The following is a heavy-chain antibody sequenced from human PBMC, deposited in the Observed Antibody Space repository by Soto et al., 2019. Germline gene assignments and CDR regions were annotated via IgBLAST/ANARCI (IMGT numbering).Heavy chain of an antibody. CDR3: ARDRGLQWFGPARPYYYGRRI. V-gene: IGHV1-18*04. Sequence: SPVKASCKASGYTFTSYGISWVRQAPAQGHEWMGWISAYNGNTNYAQKLQGRVTMTTDTSKSTAYMELRSLRAVDTAVDYCARDRGLQWFGPARPYYYGRRIWGKGSTV. D-gene: IGHD3-10*01. J-gene: IGHJ6*04. CDR2: ISAYNGNT. CDR1: GYTFTSYG.